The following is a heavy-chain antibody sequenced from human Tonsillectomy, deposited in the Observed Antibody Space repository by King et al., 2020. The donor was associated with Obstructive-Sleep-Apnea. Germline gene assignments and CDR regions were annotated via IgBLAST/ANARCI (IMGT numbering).Heavy chain of an antibody. J-gene: IGHJ4*02. V-gene: IGHV3-9*01. D-gene: IGHD6-19*01. CDR3: AKDFYSGWYEGHFEY. CDR1: GFTFDEYA. CDR2: ISWNSGSI. Sequence: VQLVESGGGLVQPGRPLRLSCGASGFTFDEYAMHWVRQGPGKGLEWVSGISWNSGSIGDADSVKGRFTLSRDNTKNSVYLQMNSLRGEDTAMYYCAKDFYSGWYEGHFEYWGQGALVTVSS.